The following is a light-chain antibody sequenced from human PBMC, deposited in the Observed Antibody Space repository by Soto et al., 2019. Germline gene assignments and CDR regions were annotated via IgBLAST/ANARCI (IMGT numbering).Light chain of an antibody. CDR2: GAS. CDR3: QQYNNWPQT. CDR1: QSVGSN. Sequence: EIVMTESPATLSVSPGERATLSCRASQSVGSNLAWYQQKPGQAPRLRIYGASTRATGIPARFSGSGSGTEFTLTISSLQSEDFAVYYCQQYNNWPQTLGQGTKVDIK. V-gene: IGKV3-15*01. J-gene: IGKJ1*01.